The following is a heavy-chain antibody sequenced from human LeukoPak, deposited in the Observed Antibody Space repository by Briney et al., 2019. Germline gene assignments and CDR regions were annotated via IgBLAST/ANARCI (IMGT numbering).Heavy chain of an antibody. D-gene: IGHD3-3*01. V-gene: IGHV1-69*04. Sequence: ASVKVSCKASGGPFNNYTISWVRQAPGQGLEWKGRIIPMFDIADYSQTFQDRLTVTADRSTNTVYMVLSSLRSEDTAVYYCTRDYDSEDYWGQGTLVTVSS. CDR2: IIPMFDIA. J-gene: IGHJ4*02. CDR1: GGPFNNYT. CDR3: TRDYDSEDY.